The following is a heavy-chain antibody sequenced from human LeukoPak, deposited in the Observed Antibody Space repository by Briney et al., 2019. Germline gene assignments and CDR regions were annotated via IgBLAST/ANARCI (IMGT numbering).Heavy chain of an antibody. CDR1: GGSISSYY. V-gene: IGHV4-59*01. J-gene: IGHJ5*02. CDR3: AREIMITFGGVIALGLFDP. CDR2: IYYSGST. Sequence: SETLSLTCTVSGGSISSYYWSWIRQPPGKGLEWIGYIYYSGSTNYNPSLKSRVTISVDTSKNQFSLKLSSVTAADTGVYYCAREIMITFGGVIALGLFDPWGQGTLVTVSS. D-gene: IGHD3-16*02.